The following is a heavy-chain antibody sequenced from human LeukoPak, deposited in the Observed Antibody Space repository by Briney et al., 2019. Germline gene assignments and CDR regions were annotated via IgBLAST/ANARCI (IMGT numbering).Heavy chain of an antibody. D-gene: IGHD3-10*01. CDR3: ARDVGFNLKFGFDY. Sequence: SETLCLTCTVSGGSISSYYWSWNRQPPGKVLEWIGHIYYSGSTNYNPSLKSRVTISGDTSKNQFSLKLSSVTAADTAVYYCARDVGFNLKFGFDYWGQGTLVTVSS. CDR2: IYYSGST. CDR1: GGSISSYY. J-gene: IGHJ4*02. V-gene: IGHV4-59*01.